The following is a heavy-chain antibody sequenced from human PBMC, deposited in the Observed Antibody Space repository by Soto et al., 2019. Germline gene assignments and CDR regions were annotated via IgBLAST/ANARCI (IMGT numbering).Heavy chain of an antibody. CDR1: GGSISSSSYY. J-gene: IGHJ4*02. CDR2: IYYSGST. D-gene: IGHD3-3*01. Sequence: QLQLQESGPGLVKPSETLSLTCTVSGGSISSSSYYWGWIRQPPGKGLEWIGSIYYSGSTYYNPSLKSRVTISVDTSKNQFSLKLSSVTAADTAVYYCASNLYYDFWSGYPRPCYFDYWGQGTLVTVSS. CDR3: ASNLYYDFWSGYPRPCYFDY. V-gene: IGHV4-39*01.